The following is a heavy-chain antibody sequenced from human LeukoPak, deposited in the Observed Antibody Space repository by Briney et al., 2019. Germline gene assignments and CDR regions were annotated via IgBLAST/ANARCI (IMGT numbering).Heavy chain of an antibody. D-gene: IGHD6-19*01. J-gene: IGHJ3*02. V-gene: IGHV3-53*01. CDR1: GFTFSDYY. Sequence: GGSLRLSCAPSGFTFSDYYMSWIRQAPGKGLEWVSVIYSGGSTYYADSVKGRFTISRDNSKNTLYLQMNSLRAEDTAVYYCARGLQENLAWLQAFSAFDIWGQGTMVTVSS. CDR3: ARGLQENLAWLQAFSAFDI. CDR2: IYSGGST.